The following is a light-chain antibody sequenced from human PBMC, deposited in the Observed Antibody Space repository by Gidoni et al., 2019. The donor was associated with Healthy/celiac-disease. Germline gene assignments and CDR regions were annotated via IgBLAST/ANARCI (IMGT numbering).Light chain of an antibody. J-gene: IGLJ2*01. CDR1: RSNIGSNY. CDR3: AAWDDSLSGVV. Sequence: QSLLTQPPSASGTPGQRVTISCSGSRSNIGSNYVYWYQQLPGTAPKLLIYRNNQRPSGVPDRFSGSKSGTSASLAISGLRSEDEADYYCAAWDDSLSGVVFGGGTKLTVL. V-gene: IGLV1-47*01. CDR2: RNN.